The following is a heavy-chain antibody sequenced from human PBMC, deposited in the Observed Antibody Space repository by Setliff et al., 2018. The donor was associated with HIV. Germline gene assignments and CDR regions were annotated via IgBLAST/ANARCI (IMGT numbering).Heavy chain of an antibody. CDR3: ATDRILGYCSSTSCSNAFDI. V-gene: IGHV1-24*01. CDR1: GYTLTELS. CDR2: FDPEDGET. D-gene: IGHD2-2*01. J-gene: IGHJ3*02. Sequence: GASVKVSCKVSGYTLTELSMHWVRQAPGKGLEWMGGFDPEDGETIYAQKFQGRVTMTEDTSTDTAYMELSSLRSEDTAVYYCATDRILGYCSSTSCSNAFDIWCQGTMVT.